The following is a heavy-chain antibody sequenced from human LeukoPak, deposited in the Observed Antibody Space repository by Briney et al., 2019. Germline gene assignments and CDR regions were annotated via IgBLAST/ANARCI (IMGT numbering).Heavy chain of an antibody. CDR3: ALAGGELAGMIDY. J-gene: IGHJ4*02. Sequence: ASVKVSCKASGGTFSSYAISWVRQAPGQGLEWMGGIIPIFGTANYAQKFQGRVTITADESTSTAYMELSSLRSEDTAVYYCALAGGELAGMIDYWGQGTLVTVSS. D-gene: IGHD1-26*01. CDR2: IIPIFGTA. V-gene: IGHV1-69*13. CDR1: GGTFSSYA.